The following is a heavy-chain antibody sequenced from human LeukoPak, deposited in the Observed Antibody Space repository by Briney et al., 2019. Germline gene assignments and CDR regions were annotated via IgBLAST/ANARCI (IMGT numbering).Heavy chain of an antibody. CDR3: ARIVGGSYYYYYGMDV. Sequence: SQTLSLTCTVSGGSISSGDYYWSWIRQPPGKGLEWIGYIYYSGSTYYNPSLKSRVTISVDTSKNQFSLKLSSVTAADTAVYYCARIVGGSYYYYYGMDVWGQGTTVTVSS. CDR1: GGSISSGDYY. V-gene: IGHV4-30-4*01. D-gene: IGHD1-26*01. J-gene: IGHJ6*02. CDR2: IYYSGST.